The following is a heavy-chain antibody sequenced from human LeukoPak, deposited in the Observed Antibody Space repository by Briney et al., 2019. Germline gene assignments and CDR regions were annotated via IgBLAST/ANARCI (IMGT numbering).Heavy chain of an antibody. V-gene: IGHV3-21*01. D-gene: IGHD2-2*01. Sequence: PGGSLRLSCAASGFTFSSYSMNWVRQAPGNGLEWVSSISSSSSYIYYADSVKGRFTISRDNAKNSLYLQMNSLRAEDTAVYYCARDLVPAAISGDWFDPWGQGTLVTVSS. J-gene: IGHJ5*02. CDR3: ARDLVPAAISGDWFDP. CDR2: ISSSSSYI. CDR1: GFTFSSYS.